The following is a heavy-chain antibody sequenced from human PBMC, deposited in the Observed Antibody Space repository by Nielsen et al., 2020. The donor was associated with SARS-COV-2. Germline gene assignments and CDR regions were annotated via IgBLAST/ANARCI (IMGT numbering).Heavy chain of an antibody. Sequence: GSLRLSCAVYGGSFSGYYWSWIRQPPGKGLEWIGEINHSGSTNYNPSLKSRVTISVDTSKNQFSLKLSSVTAADTAVYYCARETGPIAVAGKGDYYYYMDVWGKGTTVTVSS. D-gene: IGHD6-19*01. CDR1: GGSFSGYY. CDR2: INHSGST. CDR3: ARETGPIAVAGKGDYYYYMDV. V-gene: IGHV4-34*01. J-gene: IGHJ6*03.